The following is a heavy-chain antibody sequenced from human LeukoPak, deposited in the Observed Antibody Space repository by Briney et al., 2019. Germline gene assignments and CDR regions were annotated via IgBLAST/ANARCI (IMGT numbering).Heavy chain of an antibody. Sequence: SETLSLTCTVSGGSISSSSYYWGWIRQPPGKGLEWIGSIYYSGSTYYNPSLKSRVTISVDTSKNQFSLKLSSVTAADTAVYYCARDLSNGDYRRSAFDIWGLGTKVTVSS. D-gene: IGHD4-17*01. J-gene: IGHJ3*02. CDR1: GGSISSSSYY. CDR3: ARDLSNGDYRRSAFDI. V-gene: IGHV4-39*07. CDR2: IYYSGST.